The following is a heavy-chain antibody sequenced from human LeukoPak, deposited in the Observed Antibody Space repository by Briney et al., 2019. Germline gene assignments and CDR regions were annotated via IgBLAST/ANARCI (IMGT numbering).Heavy chain of an antibody. CDR3: AGGVGYGDSRHYDH. V-gene: IGHV4-59*11. CDR1: GASITSHY. Sequence: SETLSLTCTVSGASITSHYWAWIRQSPEKGLEWIGYIYNYGSTKYEPSLKSRGIISDDKAKNQFSLNLKSVTAADTAVYYCAGGVGYGDSRHYDHWGHGILVTVSS. J-gene: IGHJ4*01. D-gene: IGHD4-17*01. CDR2: IYNYGST.